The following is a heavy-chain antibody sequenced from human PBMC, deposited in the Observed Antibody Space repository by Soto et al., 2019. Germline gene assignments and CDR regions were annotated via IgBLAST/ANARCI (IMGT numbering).Heavy chain of an antibody. V-gene: IGHV4-31*03. J-gene: IGHJ5*02. D-gene: IGHD3-10*01. CDR1: GGSISSGGYY. Sequence: QVQLQESGPGLVKPSQTLSLTCTVSGGSISSGGYYWSWIRQHPGKGLEWIGYIYYSGSTYYNPSLKSRVTISVDTSKHQFSLKLSSVTAADTVVYYCARDYYGSGSYWIGWFDPWGQGTLVTVSS. CDR2: IYYSGST. CDR3: ARDYYGSGSYWIGWFDP.